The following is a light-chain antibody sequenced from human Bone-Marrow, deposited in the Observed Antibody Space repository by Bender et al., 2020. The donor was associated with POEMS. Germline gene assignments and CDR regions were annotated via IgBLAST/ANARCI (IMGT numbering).Light chain of an antibody. CDR1: SSDVGDYTA. V-gene: IGLV2-8*01. CDR2: EVT. J-gene: IGLJ2*01. CDR3: SSYAGTYVI. Sequence: QSALTQPPSASGSPGQSVTISCTGTSSDVGDYTAVSWYQQHPGKAPKLMIYEVTKRPSGVPGRFSGSKSGNTASRTVSGLQAEDEADYYCSSYAGTYVIFGGGTKLTVL.